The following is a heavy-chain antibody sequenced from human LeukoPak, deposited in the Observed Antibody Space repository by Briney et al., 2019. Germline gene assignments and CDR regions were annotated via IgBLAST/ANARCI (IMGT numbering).Heavy chain of an antibody. V-gene: IGHV3-23*01. J-gene: IGHJ6*03. CDR1: GFTFSSYG. Sequence: PGGSLRLSCAASGFTFSSYGMSWVRQAPGKGLEWVSAISGSGGSTYYADSVKGRFTISRDNSKNTLYLQMNSPRAEDTAVYYCARVGSSSWYSRDYYYYMDVWGKGTTVTISS. CDR3: ARVGSSSWYSRDYYYYMDV. D-gene: IGHD6-13*01. CDR2: ISGSGGST.